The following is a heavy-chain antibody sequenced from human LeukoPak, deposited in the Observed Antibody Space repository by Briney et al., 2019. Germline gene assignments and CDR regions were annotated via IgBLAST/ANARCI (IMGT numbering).Heavy chain of an antibody. CDR2: IYHSGST. V-gene: IGHV4-39*07. CDR1: GGSISSSSYY. D-gene: IGHD1-7*01. Sequence: RPSETLSLTCTVSGGSISSSSYYWGWIRQPPGKGLEWIGYIYHSGSTYYNPSLKSRVTISVDRSKNQFSLKLSSVTAADAAVYYCARDGNEGTTNYFDYWGQGTLVTVSS. J-gene: IGHJ4*02. CDR3: ARDGNEGTTNYFDY.